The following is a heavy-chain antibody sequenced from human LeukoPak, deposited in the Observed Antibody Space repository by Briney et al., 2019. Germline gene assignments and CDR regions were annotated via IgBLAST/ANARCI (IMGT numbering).Heavy chain of an antibody. CDR3: TRRYNYDSSGYYYVRDAFDI. CDR2: IRSKAYGGTT. D-gene: IGHD3-22*01. CDR1: GFTFSTYG. V-gene: IGHV3-49*04. J-gene: IGHJ3*02. Sequence: GGSLRLSCAASGFTFSTYGMGWVRQAPGKGLEWVGFIRSKAYGGTTKNAASVKGRFTISRDDSRSIAYLQMNSLKTEDTAVYYCTRRYNYDSSGYYYVRDAFDIWGQGTMVTVSS.